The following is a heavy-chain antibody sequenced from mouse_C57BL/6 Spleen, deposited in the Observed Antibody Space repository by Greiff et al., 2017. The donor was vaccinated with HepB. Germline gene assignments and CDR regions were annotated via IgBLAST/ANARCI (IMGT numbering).Heavy chain of an antibody. Sequence: QVQLKQPGAELVKPGASVKMSCKASGYTFTSYWITWVKQRPGQGLEWIGDIYPGSGSTNYNEKFKSKATLTVDTSSSTAYMQLSSLTSEDSAVYYCALYYGNYFYYAMDYWGQGTSVTVSS. CDR2: IYPGSGST. CDR3: ALYYGNYFYYAMDY. V-gene: IGHV1-55*01. CDR1: GYTFTSYW. J-gene: IGHJ4*01. D-gene: IGHD2-1*01.